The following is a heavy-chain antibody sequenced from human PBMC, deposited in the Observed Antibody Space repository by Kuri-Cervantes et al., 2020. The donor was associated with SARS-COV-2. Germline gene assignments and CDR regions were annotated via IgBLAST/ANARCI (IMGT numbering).Heavy chain of an antibody. CDR3: AREDDYGGIFDY. CDR2: FDPEDGET. Sequence: ASVKVSCKVSGYTLTELSMHWVRQAPGKGLEWMGGFDPEDGETIYAQKFQGRVTMTRDTSISTAHMELSRLRSDDTAVYYCAREDDYGGIFDYWGQGTLVTVSS. J-gene: IGHJ4*02. D-gene: IGHD4-23*01. V-gene: IGHV1-24*01. CDR1: GYTLTELS.